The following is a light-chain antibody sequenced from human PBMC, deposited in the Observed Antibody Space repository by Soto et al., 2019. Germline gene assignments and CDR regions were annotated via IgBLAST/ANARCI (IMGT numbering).Light chain of an antibody. J-gene: IGKJ2*01. CDR2: AAS. CDR1: QSLLHSNGYNY. CDR3: QQSYSTPMYT. Sequence: DIVMTQSQLSLPVTHGEPASLSCRSIQSLLHSNGYNYLDWYLQKPGQSQQLLIYAASSLQSGVPSRFSGRGSGTDFTLTISSLQPEDFATYYGQQSYSTPMYTVCPWTKVEIK. V-gene: IGKV2-28*01.